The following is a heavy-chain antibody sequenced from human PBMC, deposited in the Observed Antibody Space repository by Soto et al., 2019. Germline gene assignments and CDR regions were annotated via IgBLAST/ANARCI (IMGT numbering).Heavy chain of an antibody. D-gene: IGHD3-3*01. CDR1: GFTFSSYS. CDR2: ISSSSSTI. J-gene: IGHJ5*02. Sequence: PGGSLRLSCAASGFTFSSYSMNWVRQAPGKGLEWVSYISSSSSTIYYADSVKGRFTISSDNAKNSLYLQMNSLRDEDTAVYYCARESRFLEWLSLNWFDPWGQGTLVTVSS. V-gene: IGHV3-48*02. CDR3: ARESRFLEWLSLNWFDP.